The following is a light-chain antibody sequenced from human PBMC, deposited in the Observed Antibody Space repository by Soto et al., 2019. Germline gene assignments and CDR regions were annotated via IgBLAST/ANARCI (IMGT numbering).Light chain of an antibody. CDR3: CSYAGSSTLV. CDR1: SSDVGSYNL. J-gene: IGLJ1*01. V-gene: IGLV2-23*02. Sequence: QSALTQPASVSGSPGQSITISCTGTSSDVGSYNLVPWYQQHPGKAPKLMIYEVSKRPSGVSNRFSGSKSGNTASLTISGLQAEDEADYYCCSYAGSSTLVFGTGTKLTVL. CDR2: EVS.